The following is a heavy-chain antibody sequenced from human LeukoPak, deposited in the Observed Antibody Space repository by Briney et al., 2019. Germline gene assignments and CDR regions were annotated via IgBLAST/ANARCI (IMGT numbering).Heavy chain of an antibody. V-gene: IGHV5-51*01. Sequence: GESLKISCKGSGYSFTSYWIGWVRQMPGKGLEWMGIIYPGDSDTRYSPSFQGQVTTSADKSISTAYLQWSSLKASDTAMYYCARQAFGYYDSSGYIDYWGQGTLVTVSS. CDR3: ARQAFGYYDSSGYIDY. J-gene: IGHJ4*02. D-gene: IGHD3-22*01. CDR1: GYSFTSYW. CDR2: IYPGDSDT.